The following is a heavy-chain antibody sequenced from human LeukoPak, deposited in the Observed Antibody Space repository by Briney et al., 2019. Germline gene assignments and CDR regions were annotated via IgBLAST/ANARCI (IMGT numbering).Heavy chain of an antibody. V-gene: IGHV3-74*01. Sequence: GGSLRLSCAASGFTFSSYSMNWVRQAPGKGLVWVSRINSDGSSTSYADSVKGRFTISRDNAKNTLYLQMNSLRAEDTAVYYCATLTTVTTDDAFDIWGQGTMVTVSS. J-gene: IGHJ3*02. D-gene: IGHD4-17*01. CDR3: ATLTTVTTDDAFDI. CDR1: GFTFSSYS. CDR2: INSDGSST.